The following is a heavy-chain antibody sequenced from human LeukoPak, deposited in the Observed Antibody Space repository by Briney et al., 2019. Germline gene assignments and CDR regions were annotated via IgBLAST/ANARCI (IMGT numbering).Heavy chain of an antibody. V-gene: IGHV4-59*01. J-gene: IGHJ3*02. CDR2: IYYSGST. Sequence: PSETLSLTCTVSGGSISSYYWSWIRQPPGKGLEWIGYIYYSGSTNYNPSLKSRVTISVDTSKNQYTAVYYCATTHALMSANDAFDMWGQGTMVTVSS. CDR3: AFDM. CDR1: GGSISSYY. D-gene: IGHD3-10*01.